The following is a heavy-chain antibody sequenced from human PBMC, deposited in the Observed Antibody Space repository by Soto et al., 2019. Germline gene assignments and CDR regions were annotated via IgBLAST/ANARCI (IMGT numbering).Heavy chain of an antibody. CDR2: IIPIFGTA. J-gene: IGHJ3*02. Sequence: SVKVSCKASGYTFTSYAMHWVRQAPGQGLERMGGIIPIFGTANYAQKFQGRVTITADESTSTAYMELSSLRSEDTAVYYCAREQYYYDSSGYSPAGFDIWGQGTMVTVSS. CDR3: AREQYYYDSSGYSPAGFDI. CDR1: GYTFTSYA. V-gene: IGHV1-69*13. D-gene: IGHD3-22*01.